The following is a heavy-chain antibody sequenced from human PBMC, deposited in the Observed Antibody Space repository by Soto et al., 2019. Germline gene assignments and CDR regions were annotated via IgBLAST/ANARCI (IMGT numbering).Heavy chain of an antibody. Sequence: ASVKVSCKASGGTFSSYTISWVRQAPGQGLERMGRIIPILGIANYAQKFQGRVTITADKSTSTAYMELSSLRPEDTAVYYCARSRTYYYDSSGYYYCRAFDIWGQGTMVTVSS. CDR3: ARSRTYYYDSSGYYYCRAFDI. V-gene: IGHV1-69*02. J-gene: IGHJ3*02. CDR2: IIPILGIA. D-gene: IGHD3-22*01. CDR1: GGTFSSYT.